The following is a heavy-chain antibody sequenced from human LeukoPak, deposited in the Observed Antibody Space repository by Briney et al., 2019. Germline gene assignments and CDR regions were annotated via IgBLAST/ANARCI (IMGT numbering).Heavy chain of an antibody. V-gene: IGHV3-7*01. J-gene: IGHJ4*02. Sequence: GGSLRLSWAASGFTFSYHWMTWVRQAPGKGRGWVANIKNDGAVKNYVDSVKGRFTISRDNAKNSLYLQMNSLRAEDTAVYYCAKDSYSKGDFWGQGVLVTVSS. CDR2: IKNDGAVK. CDR3: AKDSYSKGDF. D-gene: IGHD6-13*01. CDR1: GFTFSYHW.